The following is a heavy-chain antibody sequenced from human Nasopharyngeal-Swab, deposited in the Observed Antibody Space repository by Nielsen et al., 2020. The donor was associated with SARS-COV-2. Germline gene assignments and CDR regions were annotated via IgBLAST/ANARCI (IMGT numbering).Heavy chain of an antibody. V-gene: IGHV1-2*04. CDR3: ARGGDYEHGAFDI. CDR1: GYTFIGYY. J-gene: IGHJ3*02. Sequence: ASVKVSCKASGYTFIGYYMHWVRQAPGQGLEWMGWINPNSGGTNYAQKFQDWVTMTRDTSISTVYMELSRLRSDDTAVYYCARGGDYEHGAFDIWGQRTMVTVSS. D-gene: IGHD4-17*01. CDR2: INPNSGGT.